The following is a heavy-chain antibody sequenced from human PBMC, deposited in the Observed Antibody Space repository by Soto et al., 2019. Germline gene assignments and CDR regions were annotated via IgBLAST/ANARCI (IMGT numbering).Heavy chain of an antibody. D-gene: IGHD6-6*01. V-gene: IGHV1-69*06. CDR2: IIPIFGTA. Sequence: SVKVSCRASGGTFSSYAISWVRQAPVQGLEWMGGIIPIFGTANYAQKFQGRVTITADKSTSTAYMELSSLRSEDTAVYYCARGSSSSEFPYYYGMDVWGQGTTVTVS. CDR1: GGTFSSYA. CDR3: ARGSSSSEFPYYYGMDV. J-gene: IGHJ6*02.